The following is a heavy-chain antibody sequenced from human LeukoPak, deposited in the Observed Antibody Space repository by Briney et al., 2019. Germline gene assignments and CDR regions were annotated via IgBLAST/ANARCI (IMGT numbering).Heavy chain of an antibody. CDR1: GGSISSSSYY. D-gene: IGHD3-16*02. V-gene: IGHV4-39*07. CDR2: IYYSGST. CDR3: ARGDYVWGSYRPY. J-gene: IGHJ4*02. Sequence: SETLSLTCTVSGGSISSSSYYWGWIRQPPGKGLEWIGSIYYSGSTYYNPSLKSRVTISVDTSKNQFSLKLSSVTAADTAVYYCARGDYVWGSYRPYWGQGTLVTVSS.